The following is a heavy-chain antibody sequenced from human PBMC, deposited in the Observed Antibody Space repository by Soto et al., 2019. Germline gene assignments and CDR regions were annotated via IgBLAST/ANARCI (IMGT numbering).Heavy chain of an antibody. J-gene: IGHJ4*02. CDR1: GGSFSGYY. D-gene: IGHD2-8*01. V-gene: IGHV4-34*01. CDR3: ARDHPHSYGVYYFDY. CDR2: INHSGST. Sequence: SQTLSLTCAVYGGSFSGYYWSWIRQPPGKGLEWIGEINHSGSTNYNPSLKSRVTISVDTSKNQFSLKVNSVTAADTAVYYCARDHPHSYGVYYFDYLGQGNRVTSPQ.